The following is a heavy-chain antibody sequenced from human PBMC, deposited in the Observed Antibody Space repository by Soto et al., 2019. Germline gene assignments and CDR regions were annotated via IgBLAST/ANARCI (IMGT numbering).Heavy chain of an antibody. CDR1: GFTFSSYA. CDR3: AKDGGYGSGSYYSDD. J-gene: IGHJ4*02. D-gene: IGHD3-10*01. CDR2: TSSSGGST. V-gene: IGHV3-23*01. Sequence: EVQLLESGGGLVQPGGSLRLSCAASGFTFSSYAMSWVRQAPGKGLEWVSTTSSSGGSTYYADSVKGRFTISRDNSKNTFYLQMNSPRAEDMAVYYCAKDGGYGSGSYYSDDWGQGTLVTVSS.